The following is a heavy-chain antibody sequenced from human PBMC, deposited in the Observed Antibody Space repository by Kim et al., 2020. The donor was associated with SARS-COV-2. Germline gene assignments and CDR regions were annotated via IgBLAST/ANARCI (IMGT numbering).Heavy chain of an antibody. Sequence: SETLSLTCNVSGDSVSSPSYYWGWIRQPPGKGLEWLATVFFNGVSFYETSLKSRLIISVDKSQNQFSLSLLSVTAADTAVYFCARLHGKTSVARYYFDSWGQGALVTVSS. J-gene: IGHJ4*02. CDR1: GDSVSSPSYY. CDR3: ARLHGKTSVARYYFDS. CDR2: VFFNGVS. V-gene: IGHV4-39*01.